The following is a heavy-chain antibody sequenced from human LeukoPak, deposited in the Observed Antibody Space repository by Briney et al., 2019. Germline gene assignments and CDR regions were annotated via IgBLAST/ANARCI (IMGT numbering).Heavy chain of an antibody. V-gene: IGHV3-23*01. CDR3: AKDGRSIAAAGNFDY. CDR1: GFTFISYA. CDR2: ISGSGGST. J-gene: IGHJ4*02. Sequence: GGSLRLSCAASGFTFISYAMSWVRQAPGKGLEWVSAISGSGGSTYYADSVKGRFTISRDNSKNTLYLQMNSLRAEDTAVYYCAKDGRSIAAAGNFDYWGQGTLVTVSS. D-gene: IGHD6-13*01.